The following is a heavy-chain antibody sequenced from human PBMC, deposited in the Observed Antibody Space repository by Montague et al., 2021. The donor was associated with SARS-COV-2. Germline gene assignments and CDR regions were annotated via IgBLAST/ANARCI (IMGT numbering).Heavy chain of an antibody. Sequence: SETLSLTCTVSGYSISSGYYWGWIRQPPGKGLEWIGNIYLSGSTYYNPSLKSRVTISVDTSKNQFSLKLSSVTAADTAVYYCARDGFTWLQLWSRFDPWGQGTLVTVSS. CDR3: ARDGFTWLQLWSRFDP. J-gene: IGHJ5*02. D-gene: IGHD5-24*01. CDR2: IYLSGST. CDR1: GYSISSGYY. V-gene: IGHV4-38-2*02.